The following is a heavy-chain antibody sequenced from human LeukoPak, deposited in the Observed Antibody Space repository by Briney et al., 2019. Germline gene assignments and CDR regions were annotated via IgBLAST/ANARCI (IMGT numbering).Heavy chain of an antibody. Sequence: GGSLRLSCAASGFTFTSYAMSWVRQAPGKGLEWVSAISGSGGSTYYADSVKGRFTISRDNSKNTLYLQMNSLRAEDTAVYYCAKVVPYYYDSSGARGAFDIWGQGTMVTVSS. D-gene: IGHD3-22*01. CDR2: ISGSGGST. CDR3: AKVVPYYYDSSGARGAFDI. J-gene: IGHJ3*02. V-gene: IGHV3-23*01. CDR1: GFTFTSYA.